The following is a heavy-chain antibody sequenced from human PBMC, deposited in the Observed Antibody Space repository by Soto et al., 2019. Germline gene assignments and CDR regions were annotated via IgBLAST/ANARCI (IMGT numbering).Heavy chain of an antibody. Sequence: EEQLMESGGGLVQPGGSLRLSCVASGFTFSNYEIKWVRQAPGKGLEWISYISSGASIIYYADSVKGRFTISRDNAKKSVYLQMNDLRDEDTAVYYCASLGYTSGYSCPRHWGQGTLVTVSS. CDR3: ASLGYTSGYSCPRH. D-gene: IGHD5-18*01. J-gene: IGHJ4*02. V-gene: IGHV3-48*03. CDR1: GFTFSNYE. CDR2: ISSGASII.